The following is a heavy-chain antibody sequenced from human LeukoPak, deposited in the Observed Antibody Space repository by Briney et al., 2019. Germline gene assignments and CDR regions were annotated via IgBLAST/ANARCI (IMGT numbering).Heavy chain of an antibody. CDR1: GFTFSSYA. V-gene: IGHV3-23*01. Sequence: PGGSLRLSCAASGFTFSSYAMSWVRQAPGKGLEWVSAISGSGGSTYYADSVKGRFTIPRDNSKNTLYLQMNSLRAGDPAVFYFADGGLYYDILTGYSASYYFDYWGQGTLVTVSS. CDR3: ADGGLYYDILTGYSASYYFDY. D-gene: IGHD3-9*01. CDR2: ISGSGGST. J-gene: IGHJ4*02.